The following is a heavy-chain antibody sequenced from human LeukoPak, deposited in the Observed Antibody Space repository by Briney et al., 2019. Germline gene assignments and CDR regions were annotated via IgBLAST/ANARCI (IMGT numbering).Heavy chain of an antibody. CDR2: MYYSGST. CDR3: ARDLRDGYNSLGY. V-gene: IGHV4-59*01. Sequence: PSETLFLTCTVSGGSISSYYWSWIRQPPGKGLEWIGYMYYSGSTKYNPSLKSRVTISVDTSKNQFSLNLNSVTAADTAVYYCARDLRDGYNSLGYWGQGTLVTVSS. J-gene: IGHJ4*02. D-gene: IGHD5-24*01. CDR1: GGSISSYY.